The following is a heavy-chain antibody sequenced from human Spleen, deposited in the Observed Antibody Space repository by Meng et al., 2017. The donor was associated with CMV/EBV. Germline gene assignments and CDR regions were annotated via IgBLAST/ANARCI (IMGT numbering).Heavy chain of an antibody. CDR3: AREALQYPTYFDY. CDR1: DGTFSSYA. CDR2: IIPIFGTA. Sequence: TASDGTFSSYAISWVRQAPGQGLDWMGGIIPIFGTANYAQKFQGRVTITTDESTSTAYMELSSLRSEYTAVYYCAREALQYPTYFDYWGQGTLVTVSS. D-gene: IGHD4-11*01. J-gene: IGHJ4*02. V-gene: IGHV1-69*05.